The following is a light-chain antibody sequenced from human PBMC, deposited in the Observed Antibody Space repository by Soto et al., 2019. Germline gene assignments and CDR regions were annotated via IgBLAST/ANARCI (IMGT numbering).Light chain of an antibody. CDR3: GTWDSSLSAAV. V-gene: IGLV1-51*02. CDR2: ENN. J-gene: IGLJ7*01. Sequence: QSALTQPPSVSAAPGQKVTISCSGSSSNIGKSYVSWYQQLPGTAPKLLIYENNKRPSGIPDRFSGSKSGTSATLGITGLQTGDEADYYCGTWDSSLSAAVFGGGTQLTVL. CDR1: SSNIGKSY.